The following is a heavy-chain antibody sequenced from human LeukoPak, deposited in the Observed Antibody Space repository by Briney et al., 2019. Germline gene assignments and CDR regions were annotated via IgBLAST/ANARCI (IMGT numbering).Heavy chain of an antibody. CDR2: MSSSDDGR. Sequence: HGGSLRLSCATSGFSYSSYAMSGVRQARGKGREGVSAMSSSDDGRYYAASVRGRFTISSHTYRSTLYLQMNTLRAEDAAVYYCAKAPVTSCRGAFCYTFESSGQRDLVSASS. V-gene: IGHV3-23*01. CDR3: AKAPVTSCRGAFCYTFES. J-gene: IGHJ4*02. CDR1: GFSYSSYA. D-gene: IGHD2-15*01.